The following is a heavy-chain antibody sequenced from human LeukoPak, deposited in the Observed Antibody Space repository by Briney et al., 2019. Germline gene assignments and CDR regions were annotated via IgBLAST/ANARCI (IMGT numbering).Heavy chain of an antibody. CDR3: AREPRYSS. CDR2: INPNSGGT. V-gene: IGHV1-2*02. J-gene: IGHJ4*02. Sequence: ASVTVSCKASGYTFTGYYMHWVRQAPGQGLEWMGWINPNSGGTNYAQTFQGRVTMTRDTSISTAYMEVSRLRSDDTAVYYCAREPRYSSWGQGTLVTVSS. D-gene: IGHD6-13*01. CDR1: GYTFTGYY.